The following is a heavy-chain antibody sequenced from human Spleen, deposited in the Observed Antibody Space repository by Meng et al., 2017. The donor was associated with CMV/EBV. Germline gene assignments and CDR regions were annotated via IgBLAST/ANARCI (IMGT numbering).Heavy chain of an antibody. CDR1: GDPFSSYA. Sequence: SVKVSCKASGDPFSSYAIIWVRQAPGQGLEWMGGITPMIGTPTYAQKFQGRVTITTDESTGTAYMDLSSLRSEDTAVYYCARNQNKDIAILPAAIWALDGFDIWGQGTMVTVSS. J-gene: IGHJ3*02. D-gene: IGHD2-2*02. V-gene: IGHV1-69*05. CDR3: ARNQNKDIAILPAAIWALDGFDI. CDR2: ITPMIGTP.